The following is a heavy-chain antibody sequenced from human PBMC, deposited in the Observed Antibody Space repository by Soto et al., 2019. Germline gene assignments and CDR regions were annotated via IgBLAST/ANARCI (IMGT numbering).Heavy chain of an antibody. CDR2: IYPGDSDT. CDR1: GYSFSTNW. Sequence: PGESLKISCEASGYSFSTNWIGWVRQMPGKGLEWMGIIYPGDSDTRYSPAFQGQVTISADESTRTAFLQWTSLKASDTAMYYCASGLGYYFNFWGQGTLVTVSS. J-gene: IGHJ4*02. D-gene: IGHD3-9*01. CDR3: ASGLGYYFNF. V-gene: IGHV5-51*01.